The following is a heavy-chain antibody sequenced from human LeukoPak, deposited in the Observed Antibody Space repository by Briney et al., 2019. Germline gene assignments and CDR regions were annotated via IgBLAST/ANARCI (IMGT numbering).Heavy chain of an antibody. D-gene: IGHD6-13*01. CDR2: INHSGST. CDR3: ARGIAADY. V-gene: IGHV4-34*01. CDR1: GGSFSGYY. Sequence: SETLSLTCAVYGGSFSGYYWSWIRQPPGKGLEWTGEINHSGSTNYNPSLKSRVTISVDTSKNQFSLKLSSVTAADTAVYYCARGIAADYWGQGTLVTVSS. J-gene: IGHJ4*02.